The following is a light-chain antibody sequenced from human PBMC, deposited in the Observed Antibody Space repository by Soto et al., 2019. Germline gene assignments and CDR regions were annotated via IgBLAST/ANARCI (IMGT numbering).Light chain of an antibody. Sequence: QSALTQPPSASGSPGQSVTISCTGTSSDVSGYNYVSWYQQHPGKAPKLLIYEVNKRPSGVPDRFSGSKSGNTASLTVSGLQAEDEADYYCSSYAGSSRLYVFGIGTKVTVL. CDR3: SSYAGSSRLYV. J-gene: IGLJ1*01. CDR2: EVN. V-gene: IGLV2-8*01. CDR1: SSDVSGYNY.